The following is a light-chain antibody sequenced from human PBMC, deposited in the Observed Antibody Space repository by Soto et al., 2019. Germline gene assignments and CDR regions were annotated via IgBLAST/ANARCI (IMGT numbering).Light chain of an antibody. CDR2: EVN. V-gene: IGLV2-8*01. CDR3: SSYAVKKNFVV. CDR1: SDDIGGYDY. J-gene: IGLJ1*01. Sequence: QSVLPQTPSASGSPGQSVTISCTGSSDDIGGYDYVSWYQHHPGRTPKLIIYEVNKRPSGVPDRFSGSKSGNTASLTVSGLPAEDGADYYCSSYAVKKNFVVFGSGTKVTVL.